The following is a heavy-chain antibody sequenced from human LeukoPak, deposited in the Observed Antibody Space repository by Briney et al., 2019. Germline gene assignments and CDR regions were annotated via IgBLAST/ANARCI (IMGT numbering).Heavy chain of an antibody. CDR2: LSSGGGNT. Sequence: GGSLRLSCAASGFTFSSYAMSWVRQAPGKGLEWVSALSSGGGNTYYADSVKGRFTISRDNSKNTLYLQMNSLRAEDAAVYYCAKSPRAAAGRLFDYWGQGTLVTVSS. D-gene: IGHD6-13*01. V-gene: IGHV3-23*01. CDR3: AKSPRAAAGRLFDY. CDR1: GFTFSSYA. J-gene: IGHJ4*02.